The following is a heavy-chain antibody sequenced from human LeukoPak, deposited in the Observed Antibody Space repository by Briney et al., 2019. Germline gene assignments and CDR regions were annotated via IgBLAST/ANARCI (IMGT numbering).Heavy chain of an antibody. V-gene: IGHV3-33*01. D-gene: IGHD2-2*01. Sequence: PGGSLRLSCAASGFTFSYYGMHWVRQAPGKGLERVAVIWYDGSNKYYADSVKGRFTVSRDNSKNTLYLQMNSLRAEDTAVYYCARAYCSSTSCYAADYWGQGTLVTVSS. CDR2: IWYDGSNK. CDR3: ARAYCSSTSCYAADY. CDR1: GFTFSYYG. J-gene: IGHJ4*02.